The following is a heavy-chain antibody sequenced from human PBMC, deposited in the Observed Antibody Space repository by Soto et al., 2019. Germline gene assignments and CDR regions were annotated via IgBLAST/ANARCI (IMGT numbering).Heavy chain of an antibody. CDR1: GYTFTSYG. D-gene: IGHD3-22*01. J-gene: IGHJ4*02. CDR3: ATRHYYYDSSGYSFDY. V-gene: IGHV1-18*04. CDR2: ISAYNGNT. Sequence: ASVKVSCKASGYTFTSYGISWVRQAPGQGLEWMGWISAYNGNTNYAQKLQGRVTMTTDTSTSTAYMELRSLRSDDTAVYYCATRHYYYDSSGYSFDYWGQGTLVTVSS.